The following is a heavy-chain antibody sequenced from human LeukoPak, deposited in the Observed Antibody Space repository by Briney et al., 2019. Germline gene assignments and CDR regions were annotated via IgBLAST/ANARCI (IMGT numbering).Heavy chain of an antibody. Sequence: GGSLRLPYAASGFTFSSYAMSWVRQAPGKGLEWVSAISGSGGSTYYADSVKGRFTISRDNSKNTLYLQMNSLRAEDTAVYYCAKAQPGPYCGGDCYSADFQHWGQGTLVTVSS. V-gene: IGHV3-23*01. CDR2: ISGSGGST. D-gene: IGHD2-21*01. J-gene: IGHJ1*01. CDR1: GFTFSSYA. CDR3: AKAQPGPYCGGDCYSADFQH.